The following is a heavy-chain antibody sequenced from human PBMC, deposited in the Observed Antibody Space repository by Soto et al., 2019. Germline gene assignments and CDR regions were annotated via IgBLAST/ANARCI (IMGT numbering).Heavy chain of an antibody. CDR1: GFTFSSYA. CDR3: ARDRGVGGAKLFFDY. V-gene: IGHV3-30-3*01. Sequence: PGGSLRLSCAASGFTFSSYAMHWVRQAPGKGLEWVAVISYHGSNKNYADSVKGRFTISRDNSKNTLYLQMNSLRAEDTAVYYCARDRGVGGAKLFFDYWGLGALVTVS. J-gene: IGHJ4*02. D-gene: IGHD3-10*01. CDR2: ISYHGSNK.